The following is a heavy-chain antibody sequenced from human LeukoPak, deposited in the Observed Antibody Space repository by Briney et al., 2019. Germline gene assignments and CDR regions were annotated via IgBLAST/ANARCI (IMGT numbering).Heavy chain of an antibody. V-gene: IGHV4-39*01. D-gene: IGHD6-25*01. CDR3: ARLAWGSGGSGSFDY. CDR1: GGSIISSSYY. Sequence: SETLSLTCPVSGGSIISSSYYWGWIRQPPGKGLEWIGNIFYSGSTYYNPSLKSRVTISVDTSKNQFSLKLSSVTAADTAVYYCARLAWGSGGSGSFDYWGQGALVTVAS. J-gene: IGHJ4*02. CDR2: IFYSGST.